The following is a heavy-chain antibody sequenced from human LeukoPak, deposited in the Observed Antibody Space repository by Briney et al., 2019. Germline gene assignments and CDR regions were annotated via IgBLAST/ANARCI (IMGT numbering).Heavy chain of an antibody. CDR1: GFIFSDYA. CDR3: AKGTGTGY. CDR2: ISGSCDST. J-gene: IGHJ4*02. Sequence: PGGTLRLSCAATGFIFSDYAMNWVRQAPGKGLEWVSIISGSCDSTHYADSVKGRFTISRHNSKNTLYLQMNSLGAEDTAVYYCAKGTGTGYWGQGTLVTVSS. V-gene: IGHV3-23*01. D-gene: IGHD4-17*01.